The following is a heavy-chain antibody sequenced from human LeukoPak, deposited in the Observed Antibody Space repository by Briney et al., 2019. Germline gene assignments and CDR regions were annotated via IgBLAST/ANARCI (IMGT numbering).Heavy chain of an antibody. CDR1: GFTFSSYG. D-gene: IGHD6-6*01. Sequence: GGSLRLSCAASGFTFSSYGMHWVRQAPGKGLELVAVIWYYVSNKYYADSVKGRFTISRDNSKNTLYLQMNSLRAEDTAVYYCAKDSSSSIGYWGQGTLVTVSS. CDR3: AKDSSSSIGY. J-gene: IGHJ4*02. V-gene: IGHV3-33*06. CDR2: IWYYVSNK.